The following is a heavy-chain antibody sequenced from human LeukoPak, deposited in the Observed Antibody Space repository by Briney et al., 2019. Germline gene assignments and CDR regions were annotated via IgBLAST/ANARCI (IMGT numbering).Heavy chain of an antibody. D-gene: IGHD2-21*01. J-gene: IGHJ4*02. CDR1: GGSISSGGYY. V-gene: IGHV4-31*03. Sequence: SETLSLTCTVSGGSISSGGYYWSWIRQHPGKGLEWIGYVYYSGSTYYNPSLKSRVTISVDTSKNQFSLKLSSVTAADTAVYYCARTFRGYFDYWGQGTLVTVSS. CDR3: ARTFRGYFDY. CDR2: VYYSGST.